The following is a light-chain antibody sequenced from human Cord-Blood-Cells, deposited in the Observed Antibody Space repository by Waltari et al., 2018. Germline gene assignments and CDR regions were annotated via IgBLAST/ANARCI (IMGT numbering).Light chain of an antibody. CDR3: QQYGSSPYT. J-gene: IGKJ2*01. Sequence: EMVLTQAPGTLSLSPGERATLSCRASQSVSSSYLAWYQQKPGQAPRLLIYGASSRATGIPDFTLTISRLEPEDFAVYYCQQYGSSPYTFGQGTKLEIK. CDR1: QSVSSSY. CDR2: GAS. V-gene: IGKV3-20*01.